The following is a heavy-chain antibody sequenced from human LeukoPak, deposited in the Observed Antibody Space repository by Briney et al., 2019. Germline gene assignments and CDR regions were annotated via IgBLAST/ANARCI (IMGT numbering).Heavy chain of an antibody. D-gene: IGHD3-3*01. Sequence: SETLSLTCTVSGGSISSYYWSWIRQPPGQGLVWIGYIYYSGSTNNNPSLKSRVTISVDTSKNQFSLKLSSVTAADAAVYYCARVRFLEWLFESDAFDIWGQGTMVTVSS. CDR3: ARVRFLEWLFESDAFDI. CDR1: GGSISSYY. J-gene: IGHJ3*02. V-gene: IGHV4-59*12. CDR2: IYYSGST.